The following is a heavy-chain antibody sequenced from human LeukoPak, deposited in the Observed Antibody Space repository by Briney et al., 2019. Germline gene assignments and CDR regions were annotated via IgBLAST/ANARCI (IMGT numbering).Heavy chain of an antibody. D-gene: IGHD6-6*01. CDR2: ISSSGSTK. CDR1: GFIFSDYY. V-gene: IGHV3-11*01. J-gene: IGHJ6*03. CDR3: ARVDSSSPGGYYYYYMDV. Sequence: GGSLRLSCAASGFIFSDYYMSWIRQAPGKGLEWVSYISSSGSTKYYADSLKGRFTISRDNAKNSLYLQMNSLRAVDTAVYYCARVDSSSPGGYYYYYMDVWGKGTTVAVSS.